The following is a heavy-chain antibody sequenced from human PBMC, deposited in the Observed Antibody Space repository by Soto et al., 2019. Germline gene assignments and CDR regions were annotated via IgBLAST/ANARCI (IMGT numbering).Heavy chain of an antibody. D-gene: IGHD6-19*01. CDR2: INAGNGNT. CDR1: GYNIQSHA. CDR3: GRDQSGIGWYVDWFDP. J-gene: IGHJ5*02. V-gene: IGHV1-3*01. Sequence: QAHLMQSGPEVKKPGASVRVSCKASGYNIQSHAIHWVRQAPGQRLEWMGWINAGNGNTKYSENFEGRVPFTRXTXAXXLYMELTSLTSEDTAVYFCGRDQSGIGWYVDWFDPWGQGTLVTVSS.